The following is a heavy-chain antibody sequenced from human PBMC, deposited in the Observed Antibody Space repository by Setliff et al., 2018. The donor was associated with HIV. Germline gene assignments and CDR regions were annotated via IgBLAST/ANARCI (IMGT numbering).Heavy chain of an antibody. J-gene: IGHJ4*02. CDR2: FYYSWNT. CDR3: ARQAERDDDSYLDY. CDR1: GASIGRRSDC. Sequence: KASETLSLTCTVSGASIGRRSDCWGWIRQPPGKGLEWIGSFYYSWNTYYNPSLKSRVTISVDTSKNQFSLKLSSVTAADTAVYFCARQAERDDDSYLDYWGQGTLVTVSS. D-gene: IGHD3-16*01. V-gene: IGHV4-39*01.